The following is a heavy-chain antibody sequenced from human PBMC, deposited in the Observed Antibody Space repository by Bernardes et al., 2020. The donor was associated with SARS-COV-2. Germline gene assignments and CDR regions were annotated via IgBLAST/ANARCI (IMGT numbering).Heavy chain of an antibody. V-gene: IGHV3-48*01. CDR2: ISSSSSTI. Sequence: GGSLRLSCAASGFTFSSYSMNWVRQAPGKGLEWVSYISSSSSTIYYADSVKGRFTISRDNAKNSLYLQMNSLRAEDTAVYYCAKWTTGDWYFDLWGRGTLVTVSS. CDR3: AKWTTGDWYFDL. D-gene: IGHD1-1*01. J-gene: IGHJ2*01. CDR1: GFTFSSYS.